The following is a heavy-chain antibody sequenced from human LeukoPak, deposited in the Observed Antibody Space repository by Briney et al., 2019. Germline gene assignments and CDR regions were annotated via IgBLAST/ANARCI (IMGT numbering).Heavy chain of an antibody. Sequence: KPSETLSLTCTVSGGSISTYYWNWIRQPPGKGLEWIGYVYYSGRTNYNPSLKSRVTISIDTSKSQFSLKLSSVTAADAAVYYCARHSPYSSSWAFDYWGQGTLVTASS. J-gene: IGHJ4*02. V-gene: IGHV4-59*08. D-gene: IGHD6-13*01. CDR2: VYYSGRT. CDR1: GGSISTYY. CDR3: ARHSPYSSSWAFDY.